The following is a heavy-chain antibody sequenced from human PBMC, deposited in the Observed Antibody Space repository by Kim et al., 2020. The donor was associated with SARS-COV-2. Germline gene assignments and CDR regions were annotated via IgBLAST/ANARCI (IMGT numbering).Heavy chain of an antibody. J-gene: IGHJ4*02. D-gene: IGHD6-19*01. Sequence: GGSLRLSCSASGSTFTTYAMHWVRQAPGKGLQYVSGISSNGGNTYYADSVKGRFTISRDNSKNMLYLQMSSLGLEDTAMYYCAKEMRTGWYNFDYWGQGTLVSVSS. CDR3: AKEMRTGWYNFDY. CDR1: GSTFTTYA. CDR2: ISSNGGNT. V-gene: IGHV3-64D*06.